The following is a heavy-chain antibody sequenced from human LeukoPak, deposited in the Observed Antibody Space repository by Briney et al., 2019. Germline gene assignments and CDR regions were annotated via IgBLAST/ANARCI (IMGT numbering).Heavy chain of an antibody. V-gene: IGHV4-61*02. CDR3: ARGLAAYMLLEAFDI. CDR1: GASISSGSYY. CDR2: IYTSGST. D-gene: IGHD2-15*01. J-gene: IGHJ3*02. Sequence: PSETLSLTCTVSGASISSGSYYWSWIRQPAGKGLEWIGRIYTSGSTNYNPSLKSRATISIDTSKNQFSLNLSSVTAADTAVYYCARGLAAYMLLEAFDIWGLGTMVTVSS.